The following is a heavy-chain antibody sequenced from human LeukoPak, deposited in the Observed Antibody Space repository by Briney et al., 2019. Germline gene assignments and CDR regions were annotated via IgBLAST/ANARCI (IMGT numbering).Heavy chain of an antibody. CDR2: ISSSSTI. D-gene: IGHD3-10*01. V-gene: IGHV3-48*02. J-gene: IGHJ4*02. CDR3: AGGYYGSGIYVLDY. Sequence: GGSLRLSCAASGFTFSSFSVNWDRQAPRKGLEWVAYISSSSTIFYGDSVKGRFTISRDNAQNSLYLQMNSLRDEDTAVYYCAGGYYGSGIYVLDYWGQGTLVTVSS. CDR1: GFTFSSFS.